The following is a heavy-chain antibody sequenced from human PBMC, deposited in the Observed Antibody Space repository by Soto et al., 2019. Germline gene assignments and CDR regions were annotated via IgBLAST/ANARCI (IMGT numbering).Heavy chain of an antibody. CDR2: ISGSGGST. V-gene: IGHV3-23*01. CDR1: GFTFSSYA. D-gene: IGHD2-15*01. CDR3: AKKRFNVVVVAATDY. Sequence: GGSLRLSCAASGFTFSSYAMSWVRQAPGKGLEWVSAISGSGGSTYYADSVKGRFTISRDNSKNTLYLQMNSLRAEDTAVYYCAKKRFNVVVVAATDYWGQGTLVTVSS. J-gene: IGHJ4*02.